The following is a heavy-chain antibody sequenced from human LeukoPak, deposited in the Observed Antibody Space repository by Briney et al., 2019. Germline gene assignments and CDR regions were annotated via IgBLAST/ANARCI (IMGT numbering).Heavy chain of an antibody. CDR1: GFTFSSYA. CDR3: ASTAVRLFDY. CDR2: ISYDGSNK. D-gene: IGHD3-10*02. Sequence: PGRSLRLSCAASGFTFSSYAMHWVRQAPGKGLEWVAAISYDGSNKYYADSVKGRFTISRDNSKNTLYLQMNSLRAEDTAVYYCASTAVRLFDYWGQGTLVTVSS. J-gene: IGHJ4*02. V-gene: IGHV3-30-3*01.